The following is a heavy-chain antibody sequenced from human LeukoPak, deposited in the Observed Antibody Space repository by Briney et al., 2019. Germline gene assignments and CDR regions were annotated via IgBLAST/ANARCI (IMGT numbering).Heavy chain of an antibody. J-gene: IGHJ3*02. V-gene: IGHV3-7*01. CDR1: GFTFSTSW. CDR2: INEDGSVK. D-gene: IGHD5-12*01. CDR3: ARDSGYNAFDI. Sequence: TGGSLRLSCAASGFTFSTSWMTCVRQAPGKEPEWVGNINEDGSVKNYVDSVKGRVTTSRDNARNSLYLQIHSLRADDTAVYYCARDSGYNAFDIWGQGTMVTVSS.